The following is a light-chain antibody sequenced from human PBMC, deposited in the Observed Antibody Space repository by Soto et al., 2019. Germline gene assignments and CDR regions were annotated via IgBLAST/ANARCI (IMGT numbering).Light chain of an antibody. V-gene: IGKV1-16*02. CDR3: QQYNSYPPT. CDR2: AAS. CDR1: QDIRDY. Sequence: DIQMTQSPSSLSASVGDRVTISCRASQDIRDYLAWFQQKPGKPPKTLIYAASRLQPGVPSKFSGSGSGKDFTLTISSLQPEDFATYYCQQYNSYPPTFGQGTRLDI. J-gene: IGKJ2*01.